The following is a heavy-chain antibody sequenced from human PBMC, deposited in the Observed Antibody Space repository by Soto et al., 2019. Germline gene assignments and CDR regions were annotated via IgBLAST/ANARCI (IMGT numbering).Heavy chain of an antibody. J-gene: IGHJ4*02. CDR1: GKSLSGYY. V-gene: IGHV4-34*01. Sequence: QVQLQQWGAGLLKPSETLSLTCAVYGKSLSGYYWSWIRQPPGKALEWIGEINHSRNTNYNPSLKSRVTISVDTSKHQLFLNLSSVTAADTAMYYCARHHVRGRTIAGAAEFWGQGTLVTVSS. CDR3: ARHHVRGRTIAGAAEF. CDR2: INHSRNT. D-gene: IGHD1-26*01.